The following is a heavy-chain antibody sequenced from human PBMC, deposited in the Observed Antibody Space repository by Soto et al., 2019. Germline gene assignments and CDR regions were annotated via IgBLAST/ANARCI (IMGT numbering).Heavy chain of an antibody. D-gene: IGHD2-21*01. J-gene: IGHJ4*02. CDR3: ARDGEGF. V-gene: IGHV3-74*01. CDR2: INPDGSAT. Sequence: EVQLVESGGGLVQPGGSLRLSCAASGFTFSSNWMHWVRRVPGRGLVWVARINPDGSATNYVDSVKGRFTVSRDNAKNTLYLQMNSLRVEDTAVYYCARDGEGFWGQGTLVTVSS. CDR1: GFTFSSNW.